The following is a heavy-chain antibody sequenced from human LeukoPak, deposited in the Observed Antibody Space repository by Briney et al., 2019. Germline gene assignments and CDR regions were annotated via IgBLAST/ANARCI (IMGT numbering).Heavy chain of an antibody. J-gene: IGHJ6*02. Sequence: SETLSLTCAVYGGSFSGYYWSWIRQPPGKGLEWIGEISHSGSTNYNPSLKSRVTISVDTSKNQFSLKLSSVTAADTAVYYCARCSAGRGHYYYGMDVWGQGTTVTVSS. V-gene: IGHV4-34*01. CDR3: ARCSAGRGHYYYGMDV. CDR1: GGSFSGYY. D-gene: IGHD1-1*01. CDR2: ISHSGST.